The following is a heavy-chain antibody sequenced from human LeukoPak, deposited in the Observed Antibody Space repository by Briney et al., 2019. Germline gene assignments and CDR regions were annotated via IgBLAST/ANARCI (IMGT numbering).Heavy chain of an antibody. D-gene: IGHD6-19*01. CDR1: GFTFSDYY. V-gene: IGHV3-11*06. J-gene: IGHJ3*02. CDR2: ISTSVTYT. CDR3: ARDPWAVAGTGGAFDI. Sequence: PGGSLRLSCAASGFTFSDYYMSWIRQAPGRGLEWVSYISTSVTYTEYADSVKGRFTISRDNSKNTLYLQMNSLRAEDTAVYYCARDPWAVAGTGGAFDIWGQGTMVTVSS.